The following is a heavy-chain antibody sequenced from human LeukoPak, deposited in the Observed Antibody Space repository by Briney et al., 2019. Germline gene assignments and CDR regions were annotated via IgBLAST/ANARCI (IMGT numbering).Heavy chain of an antibody. D-gene: IGHD7-27*01. CDR1: GLTFSSHA. J-gene: IGHJ4*02. CDR2: ISDSGGGT. Sequence: GGSLRLSCAASGLTFSSHAMSWVRQAAGKGLEWVSTISDSGGGTYYADSVKGRFTISRDNSNNTLYLQMSSLRVEDTAVNYCAKLTGDYWGQGTLVTVSS. V-gene: IGHV3-23*01. CDR3: AKLTGDY.